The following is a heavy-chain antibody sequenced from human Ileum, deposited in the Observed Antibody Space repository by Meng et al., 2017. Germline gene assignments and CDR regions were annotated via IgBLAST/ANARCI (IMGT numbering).Heavy chain of an antibody. CDR1: GFTFSSYW. Sequence: EVQLVESGGGLVQPGGSLRLSCAASGFTFSSYWMHWVRQAPGKGLVWVSRINSDGSSTSYADSVKGRFTISRDNAKNTLFLQINSLRAEDTAVYYCARDLSSEWELLNWGQGTLVTVSS. J-gene: IGHJ4*02. CDR2: INSDGSST. V-gene: IGHV3-74*01. CDR3: ARDLSSEWELLN. D-gene: IGHD1-26*01.